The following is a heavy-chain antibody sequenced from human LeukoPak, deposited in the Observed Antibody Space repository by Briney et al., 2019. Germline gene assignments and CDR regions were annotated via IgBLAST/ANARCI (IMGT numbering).Heavy chain of an antibody. Sequence: GGSLRLSCAASGFTFSSYWMYWVRQAPGKGLVWVSRINSDGSSTIYADSVKGRFAISRDNAKNTLYPQMNSLRAEDTAVYYCAGVLSTISALGWGQGTLVTVSS. CDR1: GFTFSSYW. CDR3: AGVLSTISALG. V-gene: IGHV3-74*01. J-gene: IGHJ4*02. D-gene: IGHD2/OR15-2a*01. CDR2: INSDGSST.